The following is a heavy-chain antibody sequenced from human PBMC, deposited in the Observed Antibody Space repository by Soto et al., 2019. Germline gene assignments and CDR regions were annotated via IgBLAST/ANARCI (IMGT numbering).Heavy chain of an antibody. CDR2: IFYTGST. CDR1: GGSVDSNRYY. D-gene: IGHD6-13*01. J-gene: IGHJ4*02. V-gene: IGHV4-39*07. Sequence: SETLSLTCTVSGGSVDSNRYYWAWIRQPPGKGLEWIGYIFYTGSTYYNPSLKSRLTISVDPSKNQFSLKLSSVTAADTAVYYCARDRAAGTLYYFDYWGQGTLVTVSS. CDR3: ARDRAAGTLYYFDY.